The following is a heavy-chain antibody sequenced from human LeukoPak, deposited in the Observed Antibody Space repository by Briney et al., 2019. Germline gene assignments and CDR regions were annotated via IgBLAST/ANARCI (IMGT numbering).Heavy chain of an antibody. CDR2: IKSKTDGGTT. V-gene: IGHV3-15*01. D-gene: IGHD6-6*01. Sequence: GGSLRLSCAASGFTFSNAWMSWVRQAPGKGLEWVGRIKSKTDGGTTDYAAPVKGRFTISRDDSKNTLYLQMNSLKTEDTAVYYCTTLEYSSSSIDYWGQGTLVTASS. CDR3: TTLEYSSSSIDY. J-gene: IGHJ4*02. CDR1: GFTFSNAW.